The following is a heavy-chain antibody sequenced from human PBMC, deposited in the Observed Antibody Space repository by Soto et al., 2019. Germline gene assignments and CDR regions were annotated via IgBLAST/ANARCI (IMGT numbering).Heavy chain of an antibody. J-gene: IGHJ3*02. V-gene: IGHV3-33*01. CDR2: IWYDGSNK. Sequence: PGGSLRLSCAASGFTFSSYGVHWVRQAPGKGLEWVAVIWYDGSNKYYADSVKGRFTISRDNSKNTLYLQMNSLRAEDTAVYYCARPLAVYYDSSGYYFYDAFDIWGQGTMVTVSS. CDR1: GFTFSSYG. CDR3: ARPLAVYYDSSGYYFYDAFDI. D-gene: IGHD3-22*01.